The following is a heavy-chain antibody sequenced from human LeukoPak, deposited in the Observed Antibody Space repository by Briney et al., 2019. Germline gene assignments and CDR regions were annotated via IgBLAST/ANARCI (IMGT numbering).Heavy chain of an antibody. J-gene: IGHJ4*02. V-gene: IGHV1-18*01. CDR2: IRVYNGNT. CDR3: ARERVGSSWYKYYFDY. D-gene: IGHD6-13*01. Sequence: ASVKVSCKASGYIFTSYGISWVRQAPGQGLEWVGWIRVYNGNTKYAQNLQGRVTMTTDTPTSTAYMELVSLRSEDTAVYYCARERVGSSWYKYYFDYWGQGTLVTVSS. CDR1: GYIFTSYG.